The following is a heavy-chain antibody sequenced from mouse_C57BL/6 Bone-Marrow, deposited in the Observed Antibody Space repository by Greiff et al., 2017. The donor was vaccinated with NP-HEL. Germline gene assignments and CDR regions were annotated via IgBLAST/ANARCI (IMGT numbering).Heavy chain of an antibody. CDR2: IHPNSGST. J-gene: IGHJ2*01. D-gene: IGHD2-14*01. Sequence: QVQLQQPGAELVKPGASVKLSCKASGYTFTSYWMHWVKQRPGQGLEWIGMIHPNSGSTNYNEKFKSKATLPVDKSSNTAYLQLSSLTSEDSAVYYCARWGYGFDYWGQGTTLTVSS. CDR3: ARWGYGFDY. V-gene: IGHV1-64*01. CDR1: GYTFTSYW.